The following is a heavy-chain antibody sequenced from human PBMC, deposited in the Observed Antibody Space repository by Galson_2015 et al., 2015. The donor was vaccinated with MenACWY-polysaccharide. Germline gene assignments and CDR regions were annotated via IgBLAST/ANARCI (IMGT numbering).Heavy chain of an antibody. Sequence: SVKVSCKASGGTFNSYAISWVRQAPGQGLEWMGRIIPIVGIINYAQKFQGRVTITADKSTSTIYMELSSLRSEDTAVYYCASPNSSRPFDGFDIWGQGTMVTVSS. D-gene: IGHD6-13*01. CDR1: GGTFNSYA. CDR2: IIPIVGII. V-gene: IGHV1-69*04. J-gene: IGHJ3*02. CDR3: ASPNSSRPFDGFDI.